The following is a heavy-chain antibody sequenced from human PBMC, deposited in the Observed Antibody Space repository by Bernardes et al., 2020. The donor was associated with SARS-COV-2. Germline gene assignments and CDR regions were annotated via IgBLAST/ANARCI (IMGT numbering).Heavy chain of an antibody. CDR2: ISAYNGNT. CDR3: ASMRLWYSSSLYFDY. D-gene: IGHD6-6*01. V-gene: IGHV1-18*04. CDR1: GYTFTSYG. Sequence: ASMKVSCKASGYTFTSYGISWVRQAPGQGLEWMGWISAYNGNTNYAQKLQGRVTMTTDTSTSTAYMELRSLRSDDTAVYYCASMRLWYSSSLYFDYWGQGTLVTVSS. J-gene: IGHJ4*02.